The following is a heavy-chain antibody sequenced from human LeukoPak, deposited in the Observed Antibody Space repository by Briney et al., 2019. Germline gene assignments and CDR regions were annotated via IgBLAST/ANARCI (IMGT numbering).Heavy chain of an antibody. CDR1: GFTVSSNY. CDR2: ISGSGGST. V-gene: IGHV3-23*01. J-gene: IGHJ4*02. Sequence: GGSLRLSCAASGFTVSSNYMSWVRQAPGKGLEWVSVISGSGGSTYYADSVKGRFTISRDNSKDTLYLQMNSLRSDDTAVYYCAKGSTSSGSLVDYWGQGTLVTVSS. CDR3: AKGSTSSGSLVDY. D-gene: IGHD1-26*01.